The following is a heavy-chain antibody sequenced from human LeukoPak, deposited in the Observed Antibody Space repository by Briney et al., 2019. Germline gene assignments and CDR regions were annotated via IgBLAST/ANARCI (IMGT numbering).Heavy chain of an antibody. D-gene: IGHD4-17*01. CDR3: AKGSTTVTTPRDYYYGMDV. V-gene: IGHV3-23*01. Sequence: GGSLRLPCAASGFTFSSYAMSWVRQAPGKGLEWVSAISGSGGSTYYADSVKGRFAISRDNSKNTLYLQMNSLRAEDTAVYYCAKGSTTVTTPRDYYYGMDVWGQGTTVTVSS. CDR1: GFTFSSYA. CDR2: ISGSGGST. J-gene: IGHJ6*02.